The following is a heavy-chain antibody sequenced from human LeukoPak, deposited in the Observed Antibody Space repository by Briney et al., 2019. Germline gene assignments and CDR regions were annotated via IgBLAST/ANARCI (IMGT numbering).Heavy chain of an antibody. D-gene: IGHD3-10*01. CDR2: IYYSGST. V-gene: IGHV4-59*01. CDR3: ARHRLGVTRDFDY. J-gene: IGHJ4*02. Sequence: PSETLSLTCTVSGGSISNYYWSWIRQPPGKGLEWVGYIYYSGSTNYKPSLKSRVTISVDTSKNQFSLKLSSVTAADTAVYYCARHRLGVTRDFDYWGQGTLVTVSS. CDR1: GGSISNYY.